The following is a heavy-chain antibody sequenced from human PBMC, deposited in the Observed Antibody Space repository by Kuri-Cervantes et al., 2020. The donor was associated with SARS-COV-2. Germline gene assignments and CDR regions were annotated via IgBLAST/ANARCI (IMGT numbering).Heavy chain of an antibody. V-gene: IGHV3-30*02. Sequence: GESLKISCAASGFTFSSYGMHWVRQAPGKGLEWVAVIWYDGSNKYYADSVKGRFTISRDNSKNTLYLQMNSLRAEDTAVYYCAKSFLSLGYDSSGFEAGMDVWGQGNTVTVSS. J-gene: IGHJ6*02. CDR3: AKSFLSLGYDSSGFEAGMDV. CDR2: IWYDGSNK. CDR1: GFTFSSYG. D-gene: IGHD3-22*01.